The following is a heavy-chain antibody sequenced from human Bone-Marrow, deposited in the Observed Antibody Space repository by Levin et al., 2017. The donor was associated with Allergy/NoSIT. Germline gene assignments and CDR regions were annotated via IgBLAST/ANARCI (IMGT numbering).Heavy chain of an antibody. J-gene: IGHJ4*02. Sequence: LSLTCAASGFTFSSSAMHWVRQAPGKGLEWVAVISYDGSNKYYADSVKGRFTISRDNSKNTLYLQMNSLRAEDTAGYYCARELDYYGSGSYQGEVGYWGQGTLVTVSS. CDR2: ISYDGSNK. D-gene: IGHD3-10*01. CDR1: GFTFSSSA. V-gene: IGHV3-30-3*01. CDR3: ARELDYYGSGSYQGEVGY.